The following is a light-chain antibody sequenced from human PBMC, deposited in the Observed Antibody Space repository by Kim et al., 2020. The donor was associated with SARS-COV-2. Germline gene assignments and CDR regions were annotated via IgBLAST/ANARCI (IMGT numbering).Light chain of an antibody. J-gene: IGKJ1*01. Sequence: SPGEGATLSCRASQSVSSYLAWYQQKPGQAPRLLIYDASNRATGIPARFSGSGSGTDFTLTISSLEPEDFAVYYCQQRSNWPPWTFGQGTKVDIK. CDR1: QSVSSY. CDR2: DAS. V-gene: IGKV3-11*01. CDR3: QQRSNWPPWT.